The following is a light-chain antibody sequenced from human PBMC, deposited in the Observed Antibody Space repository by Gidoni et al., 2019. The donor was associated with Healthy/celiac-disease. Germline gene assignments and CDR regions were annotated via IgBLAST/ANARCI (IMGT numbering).Light chain of an antibody. J-gene: IGKJ1*01. V-gene: IGKV3-20*01. CDR3: QQYGSSRET. Sequence: EIVLTQSPGTLSLSPGARATLSCMASQSVSSSYLAWYQQKPGQAPRLLIYGASSRATGIPDRFSGSGSGTDFTLTISRLEPEDFAVYYCQQYGSSRETFGQGTKVEIK. CDR1: QSVSSSY. CDR2: GAS.